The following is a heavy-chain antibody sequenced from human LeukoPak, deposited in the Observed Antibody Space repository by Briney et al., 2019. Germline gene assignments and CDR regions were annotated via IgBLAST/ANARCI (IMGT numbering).Heavy chain of an antibody. CDR3: ARELLITRTWFDP. V-gene: IGHV7-4-1*02. CDR2: INTNTGNP. J-gene: IGHJ5*02. Sequence: ASVKVSCKASGYSFTTYAMNWVRQAPVHGLEWVGWINTNTGNPTYAQGFTGRFVFSLDTSVSTAYLQISSLKAEDTTVYYCARELLITRTWFDPWGQGTLVTVSS. CDR1: GYSFTTYA. D-gene: IGHD3-22*01.